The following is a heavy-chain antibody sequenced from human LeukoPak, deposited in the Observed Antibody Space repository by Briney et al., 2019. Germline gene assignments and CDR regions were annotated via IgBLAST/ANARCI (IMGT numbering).Heavy chain of an antibody. CDR2: VYYSGIS. CDR3: ASDSCSTSSCRKKFDY. Sequence: PSETLSLTCTVSGGSISSSSYSWGWIRQPPGKGLEWIGSVYYSGISYYNPSLRSRVTISVDSSKDQFSLKLNSVTAADTAVYYCASDSCSTSSCRKKFDYWGQGTLVTVSS. V-gene: IGHV4-39*07. J-gene: IGHJ4*02. CDR1: GGSISSSSYS. D-gene: IGHD2-2*01.